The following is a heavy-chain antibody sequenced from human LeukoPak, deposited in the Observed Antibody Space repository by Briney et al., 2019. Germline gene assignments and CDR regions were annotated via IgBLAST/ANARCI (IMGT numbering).Heavy chain of an antibody. J-gene: IGHJ3*02. CDR3: ARHRDAFDI. Sequence: SETLSLTCTVSGGSISSYYWSWIRQPPGKGLEWIGYTYYSGSTNYNPSLKSRVTISVDTSKNQFSLKLSSVTAADTAVYYCARHRDAFDIWGQGTMVTVSS. CDR2: TYYSGST. CDR1: GGSISSYY. V-gene: IGHV4-59*08.